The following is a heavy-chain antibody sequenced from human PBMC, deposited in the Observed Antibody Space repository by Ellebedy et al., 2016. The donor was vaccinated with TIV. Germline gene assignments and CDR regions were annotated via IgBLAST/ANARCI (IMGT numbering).Heavy chain of an antibody. CDR1: GGSISNSDYY. J-gene: IGHJ4*02. Sequence: MPSETLSLTCTVSGGSISNSDYYWNWIRQPPGKGLEWIGNIYYSGVTYYNPSLKSRVTISVDTSKNQFSLRLSSVTAADTAVYYCARVETVDTFHYDSWGQGTLVTVSS. CDR3: ARVETVDTFHYDS. V-gene: IGHV4-39*07. D-gene: IGHD4-11*01. CDR2: IYYSGVT.